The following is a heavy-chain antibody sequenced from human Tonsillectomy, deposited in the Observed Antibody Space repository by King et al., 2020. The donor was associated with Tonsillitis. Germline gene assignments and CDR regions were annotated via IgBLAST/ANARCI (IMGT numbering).Heavy chain of an antibody. CDR2: IYPGDSDT. V-gene: IGHV5-51*01. Sequence: VQLVESGAEVKKPGESLKISCKGSGYSFTSYWIGWVRQMPGKGLEWMGIIYPGDSDTRYSPSFQGQVTISADKSISTAYLQWSSLKASDTAMYYCASPRGRYCSGGSCYSDWYFDLWGRSTLVTVSS. D-gene: IGHD2-15*01. CDR1: GYSFTSYW. CDR3: ASPRGRYCSGGSCYSDWYFDL. J-gene: IGHJ2*01.